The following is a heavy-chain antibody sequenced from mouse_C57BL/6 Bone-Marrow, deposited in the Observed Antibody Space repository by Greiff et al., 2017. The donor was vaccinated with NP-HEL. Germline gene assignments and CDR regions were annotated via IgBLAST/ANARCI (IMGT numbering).Heavy chain of an antibody. V-gene: IGHV5-17*01. CDR2: ISSGSSTI. Sequence: EVQLVASLLGLVKPGGSLKLSCAASGFTFSDYGMHWVRQAPEKGLEWVAYISSGSSTIYYADTVKGRFTISRDNAKNTLFLQMTSLRSEDTAMYYCARRYRGLYYYAMDYWGQGTSVTVSS. D-gene: IGHD2-12*01. CDR1: GFTFSDYG. J-gene: IGHJ4*01. CDR3: ARRYRGLYYYAMDY.